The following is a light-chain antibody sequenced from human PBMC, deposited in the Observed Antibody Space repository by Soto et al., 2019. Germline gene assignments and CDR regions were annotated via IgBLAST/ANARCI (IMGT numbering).Light chain of an antibody. Sequence: QSVLTQPPSASGSPGQSVTISCTGTSSDVGGYNYVSWYQQHPGKAPKLMIYEVSKRPSGVPDRFSGSKSGNTASLTVSGLQAEDEADYYCSSYAGSNNFVFHDFGTGTKVTV. J-gene: IGLJ1*01. CDR1: SSDVGGYNY. CDR2: EVS. CDR3: SSYAGSNNFVFHD. V-gene: IGLV2-8*01.